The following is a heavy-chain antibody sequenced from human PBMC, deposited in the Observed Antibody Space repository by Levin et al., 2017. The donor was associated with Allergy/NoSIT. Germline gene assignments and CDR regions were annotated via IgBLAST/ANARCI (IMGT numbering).Heavy chain of an antibody. Sequence: GGSLRLSCAASGFTFSSYWMSWVRQAPGKGLEWVANIKQDGSEKYYVDSVKGRFTISRDNAKNSLYLQMNSLRAEDTAVYYCARVGSSSSGSFDYWGQGTLVTVSS. J-gene: IGHJ4*02. CDR2: IKQDGSEK. CDR3: ARVGSSSSGSFDY. D-gene: IGHD6-6*01. V-gene: IGHV3-7*01. CDR1: GFTFSSYW.